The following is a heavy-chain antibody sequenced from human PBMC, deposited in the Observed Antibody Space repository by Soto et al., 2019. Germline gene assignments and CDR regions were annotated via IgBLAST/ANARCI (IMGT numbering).Heavy chain of an antibody. V-gene: IGHV1-18*01. D-gene: IGHD2-15*01. Sequence: ASVKVSCKASGYTHTNYGINWVRQAPGQGPEWMGWISAYNGNANYAQKLQGRVTMTTDTSTSTAYMELRSLRSDDTALYYCARDHCSGGSCYSPFDYWGQGTLVTVSS. J-gene: IGHJ4*02. CDR3: ARDHCSGGSCYSPFDY. CDR1: GYTHTNYG. CDR2: ISAYNGNA.